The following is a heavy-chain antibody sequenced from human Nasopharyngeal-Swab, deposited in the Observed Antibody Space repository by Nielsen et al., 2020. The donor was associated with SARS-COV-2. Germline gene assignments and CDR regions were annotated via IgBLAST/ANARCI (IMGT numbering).Heavy chain of an antibody. CDR2: MYNSGST. V-gene: IGHV4-59*01. J-gene: IGHJ2*01. CDR3: ARGYTSGAWYLDL. Sequence: SETLSLTCTVSGGSISSYYWSWIRQAPGKGLEWIGYMYNSGSTTYNPSLKSRVTISVDMSKNQFSLRLSSVTAADTAIYYCARGYTSGAWYLDLWGRGTPVTVSS. D-gene: IGHD5-18*01. CDR1: GGSISSYY.